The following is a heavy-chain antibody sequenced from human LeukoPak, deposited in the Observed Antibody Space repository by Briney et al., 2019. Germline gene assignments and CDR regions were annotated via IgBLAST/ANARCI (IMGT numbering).Heavy chain of an antibody. Sequence: GESQNISCTGPGYSFTSYWIGWGRHLAGKGLEWIGIIYPGDSDTRYSPSFQGQVTISADKSISTAYLQWSSLKASDTAMYYCARSYEPPAKNWFDPWGQGTLVTVSS. CDR3: ARSYEPPAKNWFDP. CDR2: IYPGDSDT. J-gene: IGHJ5*02. D-gene: IGHD3-3*01. CDR1: GYSFTSYW. V-gene: IGHV5-51*01.